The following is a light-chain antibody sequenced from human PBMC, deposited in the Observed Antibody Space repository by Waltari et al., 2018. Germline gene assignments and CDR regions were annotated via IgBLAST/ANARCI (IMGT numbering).Light chain of an antibody. Sequence: QSALTQPASVSGSPGQSIPISCTGTSSAAGYDNYVSWYQQHPGKAPKLMIYEVSNRPSGVSNRFSGSKSGNTASLTISGLQAEDEADYYCSSYTSSYTLVFGGGTKLTVL. CDR2: EVS. CDR1: SSAAGYDNY. V-gene: IGLV2-14*01. CDR3: SSYTSSYTLV. J-gene: IGLJ2*01.